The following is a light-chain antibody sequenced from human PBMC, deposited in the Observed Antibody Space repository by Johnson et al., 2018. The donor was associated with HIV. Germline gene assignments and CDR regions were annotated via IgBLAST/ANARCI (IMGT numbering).Light chain of an antibody. CDR2: ENN. Sequence: SVLTQPPSVSAAPGQKVTISCSGSSSNIGNNYVSWYQQLPGTAPKLLIYENNKRPSGIPDRISGSKSGTSATLGIAGLQTGDEADYYCGTWDSSLNVEVFGTGTRVTVL. CDR1: SSNIGNNY. J-gene: IGLJ1*01. V-gene: IGLV1-51*02. CDR3: GTWDSSLNVEV.